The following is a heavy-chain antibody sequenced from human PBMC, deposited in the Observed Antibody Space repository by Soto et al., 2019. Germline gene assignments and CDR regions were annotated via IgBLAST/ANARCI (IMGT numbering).Heavy chain of an antibody. CDR3: ARDPPATRHGMDV. Sequence: PSETLSLTCTVSGGSISSGGYYWSWIRQHPGKGLEWIGYIYYSGSTYYNPSLKSRVTISVDTSKNQFSLKLSSVTAEDTAVYYCARDPPATRHGMDVWGQGTTVTVSS. J-gene: IGHJ6*02. CDR1: GGSISSGGYY. V-gene: IGHV4-31*03. CDR2: IYYSGST.